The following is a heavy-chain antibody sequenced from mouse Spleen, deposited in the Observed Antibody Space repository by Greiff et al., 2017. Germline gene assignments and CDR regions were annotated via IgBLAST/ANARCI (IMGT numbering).Heavy chain of an antibody. CDR3: ARPYYYDADHWYFDV. V-gene: IGHV1-55*01. D-gene: IGHD1-1*01. CDR1: GYTFTSYW. CDR2: IYPGSGST. J-gene: IGHJ1*01. Sequence: QVQLQQPGAELVKPGASVKMSCKASGYTFTSYWITWVKQRPGQGLEWIGDIYPGSGSTNYNEKFKSKATLTVDTSSSTAYMQLSSLTSEDSAVYYCARPYYYDADHWYFDVWGAGTTVTVSS.